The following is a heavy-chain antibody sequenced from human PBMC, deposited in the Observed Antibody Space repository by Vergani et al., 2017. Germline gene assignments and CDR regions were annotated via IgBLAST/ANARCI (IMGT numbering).Heavy chain of an antibody. CDR2: IIPILGTA. CDR1: GGTFSSYA. D-gene: IGHD3-22*01. Sequence: QVQLVQSGAEVKKPGSSVKVSCKASGGTFSSYAISWVRQAPGQGLEWMGGIIPILGTANYAQKFQGRVTITADESTSTAYMELSSLRSEDTAVYYCARVTYDSSGYNHGPAEYFQHWGQGTLVTVSS. J-gene: IGHJ1*01. V-gene: IGHV1-69*11. CDR3: ARVTYDSSGYNHGPAEYFQH.